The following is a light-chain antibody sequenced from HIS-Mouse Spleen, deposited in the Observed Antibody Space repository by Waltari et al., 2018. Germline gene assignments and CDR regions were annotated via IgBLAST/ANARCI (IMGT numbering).Light chain of an antibody. Sequence: EIVMTQSPATLSVSPGERATLSCRASQSVSSNLAWYQQKPGQAPRLLIYGASTRATGIPARFSGSGSGTEFTLTISSMQSEDFAVYYCQQYNNWPPHWTFGQGTKLEI. J-gene: IGKJ2*01. CDR3: QQYNNWPPHWT. V-gene: IGKV3-15*01. CDR1: QSVSSN. CDR2: GAS.